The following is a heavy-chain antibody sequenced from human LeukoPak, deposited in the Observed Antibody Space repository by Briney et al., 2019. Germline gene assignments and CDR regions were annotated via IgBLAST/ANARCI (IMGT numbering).Heavy chain of an antibody. D-gene: IGHD2-15*01. Sequence: SSETLSLTCAVYGGSFSDYYWSWIRQPPGKGLEWIGEINQIGSTNYNPSLKSRVTISVDTSKNQFSLKLSSVTAADTAAYYCARLGYCSGGSCYYYYYMDVWGKGTTVTVSS. V-gene: IGHV4-34*01. J-gene: IGHJ6*03. CDR3: ARLGYCSGGSCYYYYYMDV. CDR1: GGSFSDYY. CDR2: INQIGST.